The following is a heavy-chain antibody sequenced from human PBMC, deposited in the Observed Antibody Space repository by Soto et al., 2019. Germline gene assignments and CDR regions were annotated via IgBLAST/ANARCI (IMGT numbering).Heavy chain of an antibody. CDR2: INPSGGST. J-gene: IGHJ3*02. CDR3: ARDWGIVGANDAFDI. CDR1: GYTFTSYY. V-gene: IGHV1-46*01. Sequence: GASVKVSCKASGYTFTSYYMHWVRQAPGQGLEWMGIINPSGGSTSYAQKFQGRVTMTRDTSTSTVYMELSSLRSEDTAVYYCARDWGIVGANDAFDIWGQGTMVTVSS. D-gene: IGHD1-26*01.